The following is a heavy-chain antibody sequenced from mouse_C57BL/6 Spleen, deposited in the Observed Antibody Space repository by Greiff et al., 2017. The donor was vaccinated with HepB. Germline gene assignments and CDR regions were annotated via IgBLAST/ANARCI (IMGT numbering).Heavy chain of an antibody. CDR3: ARRLRPYHYAMDY. V-gene: IGHV1-76*01. CDR2: IYPGSGNT. J-gene: IGHJ4*01. D-gene: IGHD1-2*01. CDR1: GYTFTDYY. Sequence: VQLVESGAELVRPGASVKLSCKASGYTFTDYYINWVKQRPGQGLEWIARIYPGSGNTYYNEKFKGKATLTAEKSSSTAYMQLSSLTSEDSAVYFCARRLRPYHYAMDYWGQGTSVTVSS.